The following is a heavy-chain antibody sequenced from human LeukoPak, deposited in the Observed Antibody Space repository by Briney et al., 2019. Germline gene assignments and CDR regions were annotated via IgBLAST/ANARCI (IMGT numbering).Heavy chain of an antibody. CDR3: ARGPLVGAAVT. V-gene: IGHV3-13*01. J-gene: IGHJ5*02. CDR2: IVTAGET. CDR1: GFTFSSYG. D-gene: IGHD1-26*01. Sequence: QTGGSLRLSCAASGFTFSSYGMHWVRHPTGKGLEWVSTIVTAGETYYPGSVKGRFTISRENAKSSLYLQMNSLRVEDTAVYYCARGPLVGAAVTWGQGTLVTVSS.